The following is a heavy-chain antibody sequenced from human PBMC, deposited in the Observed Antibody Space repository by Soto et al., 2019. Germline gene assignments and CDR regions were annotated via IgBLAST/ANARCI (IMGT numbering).Heavy chain of an antibody. J-gene: IGHJ4*02. CDR1: GFPFSDYY. CDR3: ATTMPGSSGYYELFDY. CDR2: ISSSGSTK. V-gene: IGHV3-11*01. Sequence: KTGGSLRLSCAASGFPFSDYYMSWIRQAPGKGLEWISYISSSGSTKHYADSMKGRFTISRDNAKKSLYLQMNRLRAEDTAVYYCATTMPGSSGYYELFDYWGQGTLVTVSS. D-gene: IGHD3-22*01.